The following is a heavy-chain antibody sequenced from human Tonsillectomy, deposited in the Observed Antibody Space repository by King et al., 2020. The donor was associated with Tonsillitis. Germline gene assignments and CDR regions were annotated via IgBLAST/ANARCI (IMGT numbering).Heavy chain of an antibody. J-gene: IGHJ4*02. CDR2: IRSKTDVGTT. CDR3: TPTDPRAHDYGDY. V-gene: IGHV3-15*01. CDR1: GFTFSNAW. Sequence: VQLVESGGGLVKPGGSLRLSCAASGFTFSNAWMSWVLQAPGKGLEWVVRIRSKTDVGTTDYAEPVKGRFTISRDDSKNTLYLQMNSLKTEDKAVYYCTPTDPRAHDYGDYWGQGTLVTVSS.